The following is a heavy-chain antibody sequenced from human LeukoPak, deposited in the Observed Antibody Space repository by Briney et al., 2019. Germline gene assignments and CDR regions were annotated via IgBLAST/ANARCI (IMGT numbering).Heavy chain of an antibody. D-gene: IGHD5-18*01. CDR1: GFTFGDYA. Sequence: PGRSLRLSCTTSGFTFGDYAMSWVRQAPGKGLEWVGFIGSKAYGGTIEYAASVKGRFTISRDDSKSIAYLQMNSLKIEDTALYYCTRGPIQLWIHNAMDVWGQGTTVTVSS. V-gene: IGHV3-49*04. CDR3: TRGPIQLWIHNAMDV. J-gene: IGHJ6*02. CDR2: IGSKAYGGTI.